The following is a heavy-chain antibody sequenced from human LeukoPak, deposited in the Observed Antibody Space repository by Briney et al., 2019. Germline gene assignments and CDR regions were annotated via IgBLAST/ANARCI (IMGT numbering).Heavy chain of an antibody. Sequence: SETLSLTCTVSGGSISSASYYWSWIRQPAGKGLEWIGRIYTSGSTNYSPSLRSRVTISVDTSKNEFSLKLSSVTAADTAVYFCAREDYGDHDVPFDYWGQGTLVTVSS. CDR1: GGSISSASYY. CDR2: IYTSGST. J-gene: IGHJ4*02. D-gene: IGHD4-17*01. CDR3: AREDYGDHDVPFDY. V-gene: IGHV4-61*02.